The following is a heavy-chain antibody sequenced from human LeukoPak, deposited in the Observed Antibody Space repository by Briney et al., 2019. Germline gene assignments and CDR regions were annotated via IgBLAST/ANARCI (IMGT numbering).Heavy chain of an antibody. V-gene: IGHV3-30-3*01. D-gene: IGHD3-22*01. CDR2: ISYDGSNK. CDR1: GFTFSSYA. CDR3: ARDLGYYYDSTPRDY. J-gene: IGHJ4*02. Sequence: NPGGSLRLSCAASGFTFSSYAMHWVRQAPGKGLEWVAVISYDGSNKYYADSVRGRFTISRDNSKNTLYLQMNSLRAEDTAVYYCARDLGYYYDSTPRDYWGQGTLVTVSS.